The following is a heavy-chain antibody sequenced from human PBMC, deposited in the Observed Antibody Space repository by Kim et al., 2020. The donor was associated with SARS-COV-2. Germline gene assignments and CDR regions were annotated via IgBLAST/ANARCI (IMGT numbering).Heavy chain of an antibody. J-gene: IGHJ4*02. V-gene: IGHV1-2*06. Sequence: ASVKVSCKASGYTFTGYYMHWVRQAPGQGLEWMGRINPNSGGTNYAQKFQGRVTMTRDTSISTAYMELSRLRSDDTAVYYCARVPLHYYDSSGRIDYWGQGTLVTVSS. D-gene: IGHD3-22*01. CDR3: ARVPLHYYDSSGRIDY. CDR2: INPNSGGT. CDR1: GYTFTGYY.